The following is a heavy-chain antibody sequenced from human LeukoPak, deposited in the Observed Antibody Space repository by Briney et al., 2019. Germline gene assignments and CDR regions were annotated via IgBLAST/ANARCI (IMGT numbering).Heavy chain of an antibody. Sequence: ASVKVSCKASGHTFTDYYIHWVRQAPGQGLEWMGWISPNSGGTNYAQNFQGRVTMTRDTSISTAYMELSRLRSDDTAVYYCARPYGGNPHFDYWGQGTLVTVSS. D-gene: IGHD4-23*01. CDR3: ARPYGGNPHFDY. J-gene: IGHJ4*02. V-gene: IGHV1-2*02. CDR1: GHTFTDYY. CDR2: ISPNSGGT.